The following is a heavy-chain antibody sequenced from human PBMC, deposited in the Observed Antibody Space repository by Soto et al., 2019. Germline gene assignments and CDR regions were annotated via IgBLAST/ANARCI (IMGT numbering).Heavy chain of an antibody. CDR3: ARVAGPGDVRFFEY. Sequence: SETLSLTCTVSGGSISSGDYYWSWIRQPPGKGVEWIGYIYYSGSTYYNPSLKSLVTISVDTFKNQFSLKLSSVTAADTAVYYCARVAGPGDVRFFEYWGQGTMVTESS. D-gene: IGHD3-10*01. J-gene: IGHJ4*02. CDR2: IYYSGST. V-gene: IGHV4-30-4*01. CDR1: GGSISSGDYY.